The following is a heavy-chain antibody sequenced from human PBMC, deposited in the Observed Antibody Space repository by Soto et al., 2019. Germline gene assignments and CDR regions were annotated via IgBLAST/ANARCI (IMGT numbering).Heavy chain of an antibody. J-gene: IGHJ4*02. CDR2: ISYSGNT. V-gene: IGHV4-59*01. D-gene: IGHD5-18*01. Sequence: ASETLSLTCAFSGDSISSFYWNWIRQPPGKGLEWIAYISYSGNTNYNPSLKSRVTISVDTSKNQFSLKLSSVTAADTAVYYCARWRYVYSFDYWGQGTLVTVSS. CDR1: GDSISSFY. CDR3: ARWRYVYSFDY.